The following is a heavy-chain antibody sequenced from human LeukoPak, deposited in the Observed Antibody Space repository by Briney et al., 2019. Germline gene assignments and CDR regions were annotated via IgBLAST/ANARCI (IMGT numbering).Heavy chain of an antibody. CDR3: AKGSSGWTYYFDY. Sequence: GGSLRLSCAVSGFTFSTYGMHWVRQAPGKGLEWVAFIRYDGSNEYADSVKGRFTISRDNSKNTLYLQMNALRSEDTAVYYCAKGSSGWTYYFDYWGRGTLVTVSS. J-gene: IGHJ4*02. D-gene: IGHD6-19*01. CDR1: GFTFSTYG. V-gene: IGHV3-30*02. CDR2: IRYDGSNE.